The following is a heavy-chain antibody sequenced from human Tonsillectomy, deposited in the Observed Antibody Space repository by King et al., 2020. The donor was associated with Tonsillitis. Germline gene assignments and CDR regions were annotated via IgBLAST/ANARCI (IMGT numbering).Heavy chain of an antibody. CDR1: GFTFSNYG. D-gene: IGHD6-13*01. CDR3: AKDDYSSSWYVDY. Sequence: VQLVESGGGVVQPGGSLRLSCAASGFTFSNYGMHWVRQAPGKGLEWVAFIRYDGSNKFYADSVKGRFTISRDNSKNTLYLQMNSLRVEDTAVYYCAKDDYSSSWYVDYWGQGTLVTVSS. J-gene: IGHJ4*02. V-gene: IGHV3-30*02. CDR2: IRYDGSNK.